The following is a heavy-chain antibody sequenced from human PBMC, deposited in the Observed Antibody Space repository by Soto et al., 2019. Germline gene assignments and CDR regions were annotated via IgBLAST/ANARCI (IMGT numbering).Heavy chain of an antibody. J-gene: IGHJ4*02. CDR2: IYWDDDK. V-gene: IGHV2-5*02. CDR1: GFSLSTSGLG. CDR3: ARIRGYGDYDGNYFDY. D-gene: IGHD4-17*01. Sequence: GSGPTLVNPTQTLTLTCTFSGFSLSTSGLGVGWIRQPPGKALEWLALIYWDDDKRYSPSLKSRLTITKDTSKNQVVLTMTNMDPVDTATYYCARIRGYGDYDGNYFDYWGQGTLVTVSS.